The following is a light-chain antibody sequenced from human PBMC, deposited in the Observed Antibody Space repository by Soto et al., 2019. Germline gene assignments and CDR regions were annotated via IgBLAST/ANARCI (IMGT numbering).Light chain of an antibody. CDR3: QQFSSYTLT. CDR1: QSVSSN. V-gene: IGKV3-15*01. CDR2: GAS. Sequence: EILMTQYPATLSVSPGERATLSCGASQSVSSNLDWYQQKPGQAPRLLIYGASTRATGIPDRFSGGGSGTDLTITISRLQNEDFAVYYCQQFSSYTLTFGGGTKVDIK. J-gene: IGKJ4*01.